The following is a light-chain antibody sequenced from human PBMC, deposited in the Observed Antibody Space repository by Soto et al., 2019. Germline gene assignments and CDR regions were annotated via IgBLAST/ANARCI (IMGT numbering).Light chain of an antibody. CDR3: QQYNNWPLT. V-gene: IGKV3-15*01. CDR2: DAS. Sequence: IVMAQYPATLSVSPGERATLSCRASQSVSSSYLAWYQQKPGQAPRLLIYDASTRATGIPARFSGSGSGTEFTLTISSLQSEDFAVYFCQQYNNWPLTFGQGTKVEIK. J-gene: IGKJ1*01. CDR1: QSVSSSY.